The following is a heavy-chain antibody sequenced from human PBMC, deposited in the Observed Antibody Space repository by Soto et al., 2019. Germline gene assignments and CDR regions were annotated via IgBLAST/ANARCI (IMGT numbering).Heavy chain of an antibody. CDR1: GGSISSYY. J-gene: IGHJ3*02. CDR2: IYYSGST. CDR3: ARDGVLGYCSGGSCQSALDAFDI. Sequence: SETLSLTCTVSGGSISSYYWSWIRQPPGKGLEWIGYIYYSGSTNYNPSLKSRVTISVDTSKNQFSLKLGSVTAADTAVYYCARDGVLGYCSGGSCQSALDAFDIWGQGTMVTVSS. D-gene: IGHD2-15*01. V-gene: IGHV4-59*01.